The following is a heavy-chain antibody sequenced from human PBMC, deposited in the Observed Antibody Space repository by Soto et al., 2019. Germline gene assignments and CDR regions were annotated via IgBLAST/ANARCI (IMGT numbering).Heavy chain of an antibody. J-gene: IGHJ6*02. CDR3: ASSGGGSSWPNGMDV. D-gene: IGHD6-13*01. V-gene: IGHV1-2*04. Sequence: QVQLVQSGAEVKKPGASVKVSCKASGYTFTGYYMHWVRQAPGQGLEWMGWINPNSGGTNYAQKFQGWVTMTRATSISTAYMELSRLRSDDTAVYYCASSGGGSSWPNGMDVWGQGTTVTVSS. CDR1: GYTFTGYY. CDR2: INPNSGGT.